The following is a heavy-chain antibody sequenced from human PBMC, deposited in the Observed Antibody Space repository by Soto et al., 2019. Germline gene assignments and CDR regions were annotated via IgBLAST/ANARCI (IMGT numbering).Heavy chain of an antibody. V-gene: IGHV4-30-2*01. CDR1: GASISSSGYS. Sequence: PSETLSLTCAVSGASISSSGYSWNWIRQPPGKGLEWIGYIFHTGSTYYNPSLKSRVTILIDRSKNHFSLNLNSVTAADTAVYYCAREVRSGSYYFDYWGQAALVTVSS. CDR3: AREVRSGSYYFDY. D-gene: IGHD1-26*01. J-gene: IGHJ4*02. CDR2: IFHTGST.